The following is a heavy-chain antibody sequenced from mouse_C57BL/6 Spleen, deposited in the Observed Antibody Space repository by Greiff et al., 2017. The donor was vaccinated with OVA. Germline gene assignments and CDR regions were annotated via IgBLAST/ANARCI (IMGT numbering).Heavy chain of an antibody. CDR2: IYPSDSET. CDR3: ARRRGSGFLYYAMDY. V-gene: IGHV1-61*01. Sequence: QVQLQQPGAELVRPGSSVKLSCKASGYTFTSYWMDWVKQRPGQGLEWIGNIYPSDSETHYNQKFKDKATLTVDKSSSTAYMQRSSLTSEDSAVYYYARRRGSGFLYYAMDYWGQGTSVTVSS. J-gene: IGHJ4*01. CDR1: GYTFTSYW.